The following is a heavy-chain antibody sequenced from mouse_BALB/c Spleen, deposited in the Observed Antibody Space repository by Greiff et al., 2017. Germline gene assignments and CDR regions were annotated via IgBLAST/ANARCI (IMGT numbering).Heavy chain of an antibody. D-gene: IGHD2-14*01. CDR1: GFNIKDTY. V-gene: IGHV14-3*02. Sequence: VQLQQSGAELVKPGASVKLSCTASGFNIKDTYMHWVKQRPEQGLEWIGRIDPPNGNTKYDPKFQGKATITADTSSNTAYLQLSSLTSEDTAVYYCARHYRYDYFDYWGQGTTLTVSS. CDR3: ARHYRYDYFDY. CDR2: IDPPNGNT. J-gene: IGHJ2*01.